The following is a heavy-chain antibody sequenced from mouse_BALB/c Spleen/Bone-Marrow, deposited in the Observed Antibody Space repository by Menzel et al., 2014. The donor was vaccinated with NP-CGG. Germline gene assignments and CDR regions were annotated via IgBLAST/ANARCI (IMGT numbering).Heavy chain of an antibody. CDR2: ISSGGST. J-gene: IGHJ3*01. CDR1: GFTFSSYA. V-gene: IGHV5-6-5*01. D-gene: IGHD2-4*01. Sequence: EVKLMESGGGLVKPGGSLKLSCAASGFTFSSYAMSWVRQTPEKRLEWVASISSGGSTYYPDSVKGRFTISRDNARNILYLQMSSLRSEDTAMYYCARGGGYDYGSWFAYWGQGTLATVSA. CDR3: ARGGGYDYGSWFAY.